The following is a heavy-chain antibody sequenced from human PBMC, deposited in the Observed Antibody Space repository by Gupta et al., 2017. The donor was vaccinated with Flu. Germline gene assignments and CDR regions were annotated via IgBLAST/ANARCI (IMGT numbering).Heavy chain of an antibody. V-gene: IGHV1-2*06. CDR2: INPHSGGT. J-gene: IGHJ5*02. Sequence: QVQLVQSGAEVKKPGASVKVSCKASGYTFTGYYIHWVRQAPGQGLEWMGRINPHSGGTNYEQKCQGRVTMTRDTSISTAYMELSRLRSDDTAVYYCAREKYGSTTSCYRWFDPWGQGTLVTVSS. D-gene: IGHD2-2*02. CDR3: AREKYGSTTSCYRWFDP. CDR1: GYTFTGYY.